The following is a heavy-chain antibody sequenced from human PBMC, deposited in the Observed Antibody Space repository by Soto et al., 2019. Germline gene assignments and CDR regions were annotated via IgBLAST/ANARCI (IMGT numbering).Heavy chain of an antibody. V-gene: IGHV3-7*01. J-gene: IGHJ6*03. D-gene: IGHD3-3*01. CDR1: GGTCSGYW. Sequence: GGSLRLSWAAAGGTCSGYWRSWVRQAPGKGLEWVANIKQDGSEKYYVDSVKGRFTISRDNAKNSLYLQMNSLRAEDTAVYYCARVPVTPYYAFWSAIIPVPYMAVWGKGTTVTVSS. CDR2: IKQDGSEK. CDR3: ARVPVTPYYAFWSAIIPVPYMAV.